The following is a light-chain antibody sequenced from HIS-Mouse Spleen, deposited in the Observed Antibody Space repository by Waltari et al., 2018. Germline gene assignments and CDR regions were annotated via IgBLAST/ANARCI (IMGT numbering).Light chain of an antibody. Sequence: SYELTQPPSVSVSPGQTARITCSGDALPKQYAYWYQQKPGQAPVLVIYKDSERPSGITEQFSGSSSGTTVTLTSSGVQAEDEADYYCQSADSSGTGWVFGGGTKLTVL. CDR2: KDS. CDR3: QSADSSGTGWV. J-gene: IGLJ3*02. V-gene: IGLV3-25*03. CDR1: ALPKQY.